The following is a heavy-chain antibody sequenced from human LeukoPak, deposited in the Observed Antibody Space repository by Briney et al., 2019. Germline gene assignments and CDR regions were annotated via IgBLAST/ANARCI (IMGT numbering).Heavy chain of an antibody. CDR2: ISGRSYSM. Sequence: PGGSLRLSCAASGYSFNESYMTWIRQAPGKGLEWVAYISGRSYSMYYADSVKGRFNISRDNSLNSLYLHMSSLRADDTAVYYCVRGKRRFDYWGQGTLVTVSS. CDR3: VRGKRRFDY. J-gene: IGHJ4*02. V-gene: IGHV3-11*01. CDR1: GYSFNESY.